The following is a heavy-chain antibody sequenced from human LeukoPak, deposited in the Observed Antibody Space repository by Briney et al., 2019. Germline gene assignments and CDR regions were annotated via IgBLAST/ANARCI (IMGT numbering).Heavy chain of an antibody. CDR2: MYPNSGNT. V-gene: IGHV1-8*01. D-gene: IGHD6-13*01. CDR1: RYTFTSYD. J-gene: IGHJ4*02. Sequence: GGAVKVSCKASRYTFTSYDINWVGQATGQGREGMGWMYPNSGNTDYALKFKGRVTMTRNTSRSTADMELSSLRSEDTAVYYCARAGARQISAVGYWGQGTLVTVSS. CDR3: ARAGARQISAVGY.